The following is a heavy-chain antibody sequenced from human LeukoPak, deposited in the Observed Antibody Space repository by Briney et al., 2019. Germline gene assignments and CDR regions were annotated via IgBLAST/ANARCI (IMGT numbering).Heavy chain of an antibody. J-gene: IGHJ4*02. V-gene: IGHV4-59*01. CDR1: GGSISSYY. Sequence: SETLSLTCTVSGGSISSYYWSWIRQPPGKGPEWIGYIYYSGSTNYNPSLKSRVTISVDKSKNQFSLKLSSVTAADTAVYYCARDEGGSSWYYFDYWGQGTLVTVSS. D-gene: IGHD6-13*01. CDR2: IYYSGST. CDR3: ARDEGGSSWYYFDY.